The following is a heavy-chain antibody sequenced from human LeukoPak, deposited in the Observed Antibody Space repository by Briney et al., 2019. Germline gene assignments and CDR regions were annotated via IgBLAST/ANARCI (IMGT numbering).Heavy chain of an antibody. CDR3: AKGSCSSSSCYVMYFLH. J-gene: IGHJ1*01. D-gene: IGHD2-2*01. Sequence: GGSLRLSCAASVCTFSSYVMSWVRQAPGKGLEWVSAISGSGGSTYYADSVKGRFTISRDNSKNTLYLQMNSLRAEDTAVYYCAKGSCSSSSCYVMYFLHWGQGTLVTVSS. CDR1: VCTFSSYV. CDR2: ISGSGGST. V-gene: IGHV3-23*01.